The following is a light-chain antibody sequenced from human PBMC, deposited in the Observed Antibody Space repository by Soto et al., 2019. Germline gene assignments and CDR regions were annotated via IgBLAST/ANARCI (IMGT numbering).Light chain of an antibody. J-gene: IGKJ5*01. Sequence: EVVLPQSPGTLSLSPGESSTVSCRASQTVSRNYLAWYQKKPGQAHRLLIYGASTRAAGIPDRFSGSGSGTDFTLTITRLEPEDFAVYYCQLRSNWLITFGQGTRLEIK. V-gene: IGKV3D-20*02. CDR1: QTVSRNY. CDR3: QLRSNWLIT. CDR2: GAS.